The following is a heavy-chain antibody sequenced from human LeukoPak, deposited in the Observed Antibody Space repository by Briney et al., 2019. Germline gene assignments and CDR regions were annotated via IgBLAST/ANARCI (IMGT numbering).Heavy chain of an antibody. CDR3: ARNLIYTDWDDY. Sequence: TGGSLRLSCAASGFSVSNNYMSWVRQAPGKGLEWVSVIYSGDITYYTDSVKGRFTISRDNAKNSLFLQMNSLRAEDTAVYYCARNLIYTDWDDYWGQGTLVTVSS. V-gene: IGHV3-53*01. CDR1: GFSVSNNY. CDR2: IYSGDIT. J-gene: IGHJ4*02. D-gene: IGHD3/OR15-3a*01.